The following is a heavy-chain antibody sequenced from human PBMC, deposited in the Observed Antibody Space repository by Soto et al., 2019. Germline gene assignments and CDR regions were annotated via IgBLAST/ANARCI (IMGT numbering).Heavy chain of an antibody. Sequence: GGSLRLSCAASGFTFNIYVMTWVRQAPGKGLEWVSSISGSGVTSKYADSVKGRFTISRDNSKNTLYLQMNSLRAEDTAVYYCVRNSGYDFWSGYLYWGQGTLVTVSS. CDR3: VRNSGYDFWSGYLY. CDR1: GFTFNIYV. V-gene: IGHV3-23*01. CDR2: ISGSGVTS. D-gene: IGHD3-3*01. J-gene: IGHJ4*02.